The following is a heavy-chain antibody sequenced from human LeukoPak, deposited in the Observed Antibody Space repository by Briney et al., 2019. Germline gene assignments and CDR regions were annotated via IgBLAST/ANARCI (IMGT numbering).Heavy chain of an antibody. CDR2: INPNSGGT. CDR1: GYTFTGYY. V-gene: IGHV1-2*04. D-gene: IGHD6-19*01. Sequence: ASVKVSCKASGYTFTGYYMHWVRQAPGQGLEWMGWINPNSGGTNYAQKFQGWVTMTRDTSISTAYMELSRLRSDDTAVYYCARGRRIAVAGSPPFYWGQGTLVTVSS. J-gene: IGHJ4*02. CDR3: ARGRRIAVAGSPPFY.